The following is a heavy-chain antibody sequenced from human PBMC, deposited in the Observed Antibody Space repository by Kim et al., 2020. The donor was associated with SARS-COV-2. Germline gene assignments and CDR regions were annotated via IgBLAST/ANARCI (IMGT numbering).Heavy chain of an antibody. D-gene: IGHD2-2*01. V-gene: IGHV1-2*02. J-gene: IGHJ5*02. Sequence: YAQKVQGRVTMTRDTSLSTAYMELSRLRSDDTAVYYCARGHQLLKGWFDPWGQGTLVTVSS. CDR3: ARGHQLLKGWFDP.